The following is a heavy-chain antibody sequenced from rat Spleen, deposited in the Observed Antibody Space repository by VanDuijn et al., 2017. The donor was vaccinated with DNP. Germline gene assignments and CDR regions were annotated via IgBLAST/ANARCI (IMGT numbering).Heavy chain of an antibody. Sequence: EVQLVESGGGLVQPGRSMKLSCAASGFTFSNYWMYWIRQAPGKGLEWVAAISPSGGSTYYRDSVKCRFTVSRDNAKNSLYLHMNSLRSEDTATYYCARRGDGYKYFDYWGQGVMVTVSS. J-gene: IGHJ2*01. V-gene: IGHV5-25*01. CDR2: ISPSGGST. CDR3: ARRGDGYKYFDY. D-gene: IGHD1-4*01. CDR1: GFTFSNYW.